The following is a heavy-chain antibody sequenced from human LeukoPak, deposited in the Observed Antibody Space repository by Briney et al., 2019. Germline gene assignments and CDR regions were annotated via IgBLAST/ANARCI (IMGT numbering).Heavy chain of an antibody. V-gene: IGHV3-23*01. CDR2: ISGSGGST. CDR1: GVTFSSYA. J-gene: IGHJ4*02. Sequence: GGSLRLSCAASGVTFSSYAMSWVRQAPGKGLEWVSAISGSGGSTYYADSVKGRFTISRDNSKNTLYLQMNSLRAEDTAVYYCAKDRFLEWLLRTYYFDYWGQGTLVTVSS. D-gene: IGHD3-3*01. CDR3: AKDRFLEWLLRTYYFDY.